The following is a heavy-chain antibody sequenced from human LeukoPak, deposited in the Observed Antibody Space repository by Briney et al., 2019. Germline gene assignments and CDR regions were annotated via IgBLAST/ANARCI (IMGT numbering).Heavy chain of an antibody. CDR3: ARERDIVVVPADTDAFDI. CDR2: IYTSGST. J-gene: IGHJ3*02. V-gene: IGHV4-4*07. Sequence: SETLSLTCTVSGGSISSYYWSWIRQPAGKGLEWIGRIYTSGSTNYNPSLKSRVTISVDTSKNQFSLKLSSVTAADTAVYYCARERDIVVVPADTDAFDIWGQGTMVTVSS. D-gene: IGHD2-2*01. CDR1: GGSISSYY.